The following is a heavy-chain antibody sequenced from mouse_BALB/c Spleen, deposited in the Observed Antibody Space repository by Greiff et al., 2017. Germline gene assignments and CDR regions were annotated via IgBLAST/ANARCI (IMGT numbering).Heavy chain of an antibody. D-gene: IGHD1-1*01. J-gene: IGHJ2*01. Sequence: VQLQQSGAELVKPGASVKLSCTASGFNIKDTYMHWVKQRPEQGLEWIGRIDPANGNTKYDPKFQGKATITADTSSNTAYLQLSSLTSEDTAVYYCAPYYYGSSSLDYWGQGTTLTVSS. CDR2: IDPANGNT. V-gene: IGHV14-3*02. CDR3: APYYYGSSSLDY. CDR1: GFNIKDTY.